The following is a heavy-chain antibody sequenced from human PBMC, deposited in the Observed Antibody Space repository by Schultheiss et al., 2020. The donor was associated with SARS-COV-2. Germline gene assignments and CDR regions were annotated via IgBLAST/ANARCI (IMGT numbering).Heavy chain of an antibody. J-gene: IGHJ4*02. Sequence: GESLKISCAASGFTFSTYAMSWVRQAPGKGLEWVSSISSSSSYIYYADSVKGRFTISRDNAKNTLYLQMNSLRAEDTAVYYCAKGDTLAAAESDFDYWGQGTLVTVSS. V-gene: IGHV3-21*04. D-gene: IGHD6-13*01. CDR3: AKGDTLAAAESDFDY. CDR2: ISSSSSYI. CDR1: GFTFSTYA.